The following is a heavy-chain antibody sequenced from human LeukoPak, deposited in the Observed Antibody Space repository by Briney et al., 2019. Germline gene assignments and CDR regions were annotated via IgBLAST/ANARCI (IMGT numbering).Heavy chain of an antibody. J-gene: IGHJ6*02. CDR2: IYHNGTP. V-gene: IGHV4/OR15-8*01. D-gene: IGHD2-2*02. Sequence: SETLSLTCGVSVGSISSGNWWSWVRQSPGKGLEWIGEIYHNGTPNYNPSLKSRVTISADTFQNHFSLKLTSVTAADTAVYYCATAPILRGEGGEHYKYGMDVWGQGTTVIVSS. CDR3: ATAPILRGEGGEHYKYGMDV. CDR1: VGSISSGNW.